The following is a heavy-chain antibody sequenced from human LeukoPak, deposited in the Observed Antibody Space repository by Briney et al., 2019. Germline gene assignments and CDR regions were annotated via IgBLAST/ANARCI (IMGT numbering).Heavy chain of an antibody. J-gene: IGHJ3*02. CDR1: GFTFSGYE. D-gene: IGHD1-7*01. CDR3: AREMGLELESDAFDI. Sequence: GGSLRLSCAASGFTFSGYEINWVRQAPGKGLEWVSYISSSGSTIYYADSVKGRFTISRDNAKNSLYLQMNSLRAEDTAVYYCAREMGLELESDAFDIWGQGTMVTVSS. V-gene: IGHV3-48*03. CDR2: ISSSGSTI.